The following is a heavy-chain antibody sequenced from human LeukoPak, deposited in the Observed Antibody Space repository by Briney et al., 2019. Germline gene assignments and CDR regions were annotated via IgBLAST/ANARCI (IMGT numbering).Heavy chain of an antibody. J-gene: IGHJ4*02. D-gene: IGHD3-22*01. CDR2: ISGSGGST. V-gene: IGHV3-23*01. Sequence: GGSLRLSCAASGFTFSSYAMSWVRQAPGKGLEWVSAISGSGGSTYYADSVKGRFTISRDNSKNTLYLQMNSLRAEDTAVYYCAKDAMGSGYTNYYFDSWGQGTLVTVSS. CDR1: GFTFSSYA. CDR3: AKDAMGSGYTNYYFDS.